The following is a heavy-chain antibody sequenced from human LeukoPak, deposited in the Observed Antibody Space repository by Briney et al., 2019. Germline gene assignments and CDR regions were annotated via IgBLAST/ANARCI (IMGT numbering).Heavy chain of an antibody. V-gene: IGHV1-2*02. CDR2: INPNSGGT. D-gene: IGHD6-6*01. Sequence: ASVKVSRKASGYTFSGYYVHWVRQAPGQGLEWMGWINPNSGGTNYAQKFQGRVTMTRDTSISTAYMELSRLRSDDTAVYCCARGYSSSSFIDFWGQGTLVTVSS. CDR1: GYTFSGYY. J-gene: IGHJ4*02. CDR3: ARGYSSSSFIDF.